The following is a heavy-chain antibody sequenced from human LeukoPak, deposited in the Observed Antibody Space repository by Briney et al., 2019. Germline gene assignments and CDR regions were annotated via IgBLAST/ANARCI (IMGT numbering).Heavy chain of an antibody. J-gene: IGHJ3*02. V-gene: IGHV3-7*01. CDR1: GFTLSSYW. CDR3: ARVLRPNNAFDI. D-gene: IGHD2/OR15-2a*01. Sequence: GGSLRLSCTASGFTLSSYWMSSVRQAPGKGLEWVANIKQDGSEKYYVDSVKGRFTISRDNAKNSLYLQMNSLRAEDTAVYYCARVLRPNNAFDIWGQGTMVTVSS. CDR2: IKQDGSEK.